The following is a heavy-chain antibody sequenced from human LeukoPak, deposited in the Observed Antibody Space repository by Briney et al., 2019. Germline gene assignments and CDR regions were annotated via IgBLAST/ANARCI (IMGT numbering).Heavy chain of an antibody. J-gene: IGHJ4*02. V-gene: IGHV3-7*01. CDR3: ARDRGSSGWYEFDY. CDR2: IKQDGSEK. CDR1: GFTSGNYW. D-gene: IGHD6-19*01. Sequence: PGGSLRLSCAASGFTSGNYWMSWVRQAPGEGLEWVANIKQDGSEKYYVDSVRGRFTISRDNAKNSLYLQMNSLRAEDTAVYYCARDRGSSGWYEFDYWGQGTLVTVSS.